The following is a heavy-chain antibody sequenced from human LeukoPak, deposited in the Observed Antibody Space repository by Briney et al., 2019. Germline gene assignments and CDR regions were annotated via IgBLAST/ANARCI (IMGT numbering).Heavy chain of an antibody. V-gene: IGHV4-34*01. J-gene: IGHJ4*02. Sequence: KPSETLSLTCAVYGGSFSGYYWTWIRQSPGKGLEWIGEINHSGSTNYNPSLKSRVTISVDTSKSQFSLKLNSVTAADTAVYYCARRLWIGEFYFDYWGQGTLVTVSS. D-gene: IGHD3-10*01. CDR3: ARRLWIGEFYFDY. CDR2: INHSGST. CDR1: GGSFSGYY.